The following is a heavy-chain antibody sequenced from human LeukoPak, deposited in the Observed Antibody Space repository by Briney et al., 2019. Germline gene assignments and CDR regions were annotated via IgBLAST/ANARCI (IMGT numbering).Heavy chain of an antibody. CDR3: ASSGRLMSPTLQDY. D-gene: IGHD3/OR15-3a*01. CDR1: GGTFSSYA. J-gene: IGHJ4*02. CDR2: IIPIFGTA. V-gene: IGHV1-69*13. Sequence: ASVKVSCKASGGTFSSYAISWVRQAPGQGLEWMGGIIPIFGTANYAQEFQGRVTITADESTSTAYMELSSLRSEDTAVYYCASSGRLMSPTLQDYWGQGTLVTVSS.